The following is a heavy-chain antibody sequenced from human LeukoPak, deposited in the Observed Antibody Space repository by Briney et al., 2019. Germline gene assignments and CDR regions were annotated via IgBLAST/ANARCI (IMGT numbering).Heavy chain of an antibody. CDR2: IKPDGSDK. CDR1: GFTFSTYW. Sequence: PGGSLRLSCEASGFTFSTYWMSWVRQAPGKGPECVANIKPDGSDKYYVDSMKGRFTISRDNAKNSLYLQMNNLRAEDTAVYYCAREGFPPGVLHWGQGTLVTVSP. CDR3: AREGFPPGVLH. D-gene: IGHD2-2*01. V-gene: IGHV3-7*01. J-gene: IGHJ1*01.